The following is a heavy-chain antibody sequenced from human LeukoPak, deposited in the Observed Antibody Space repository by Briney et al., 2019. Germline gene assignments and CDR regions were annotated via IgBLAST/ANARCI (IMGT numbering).Heavy chain of an antibody. V-gene: IGHV1-18*01. D-gene: IGHD3-10*01. Sequence: GASVKVSCKASGYTFTSYGISWVRQAPGQGLEWMGWISAYNGNTNYAQKLQGRVTMTTDTSTSTAYMELRSLRSDDTAVYYCGLTYYYGSGSPNWFDPWGQGTLVTVSS. CDR2: ISAYNGNT. CDR3: GLTYYYGSGSPNWFDP. CDR1: GYTFTSYG. J-gene: IGHJ5*02.